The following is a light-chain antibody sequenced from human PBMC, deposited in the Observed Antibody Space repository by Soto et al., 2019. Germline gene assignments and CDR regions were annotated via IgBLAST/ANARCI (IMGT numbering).Light chain of an antibody. V-gene: IGKV3-11*01. Sequence: EVLMTHSPDTVALSPSVRATVSFSASQSVSSYLAWYQQKPGQAPRLLIYGASTRATGIPDRFSGSGSGTDFTLTVSSLEPEDFALYYCQQRSNWPPEITFGQGTRLEI. CDR2: GAS. CDR3: QQRSNWPPEIT. CDR1: QSVSSY. J-gene: IGKJ5*01.